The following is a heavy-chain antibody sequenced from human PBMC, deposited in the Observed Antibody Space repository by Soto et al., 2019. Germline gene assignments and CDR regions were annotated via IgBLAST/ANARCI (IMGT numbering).Heavy chain of an antibody. Sequence: ASVKVSCKASGCTFTSYGISWVRQAPGQGLEWMGWISAYNGNTNYAQKLQGRVTMTTDTSTSTAYMELRSLRSDDTAVYYCARGLYDFWSGYSTRDFYYYYGMDVWGQGTTVTVSS. CDR1: GCTFTSYG. CDR2: ISAYNGNT. CDR3: ARGLYDFWSGYSTRDFYYYYGMDV. J-gene: IGHJ6*02. V-gene: IGHV1-18*04. D-gene: IGHD3-3*01.